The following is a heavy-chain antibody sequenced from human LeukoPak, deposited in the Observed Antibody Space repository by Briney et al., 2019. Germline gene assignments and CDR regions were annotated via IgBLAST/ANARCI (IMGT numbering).Heavy chain of an antibody. Sequence: PGGSLRLSCAASGFTFDDYAMHWVRQAPWKGLEWVSGISWNSGSIGYADSVKGRFTISRDNAKNSLYLQMNSLRAEDTALYYCAKGWSGSYFDYWGQGTLVTVSS. V-gene: IGHV3-9*01. CDR1: GFTFDDYA. J-gene: IGHJ4*02. CDR3: AKGWSGSYFDY. D-gene: IGHD1-26*01. CDR2: ISWNSGSI.